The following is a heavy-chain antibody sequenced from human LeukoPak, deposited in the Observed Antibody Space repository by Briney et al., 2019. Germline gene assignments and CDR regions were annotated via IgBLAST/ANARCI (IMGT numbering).Heavy chain of an antibody. V-gene: IGHV4-59*02. Sequence: SETLSLTWTVSGDSVSSYYSSWVRQPPGKRLEWIGCISDSGSTNYNPSLKSRVTISVDTSKSQFSLKLSSVTAADTAVFYCARGKLLLCFDSWGQGTLVSVSS. CDR1: GDSVSSYY. CDR2: ISDSGST. D-gene: IGHD2-21*01. CDR3: ARGKLLLCFDS. J-gene: IGHJ5*02.